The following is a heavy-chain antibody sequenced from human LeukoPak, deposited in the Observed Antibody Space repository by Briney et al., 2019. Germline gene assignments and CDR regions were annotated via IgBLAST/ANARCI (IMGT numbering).Heavy chain of an antibody. V-gene: IGHV1-2*02. CDR1: GYTFSGFY. CDR3: AREYYYGSGNYYNRIDY. D-gene: IGHD3-10*01. CDR2: MNPNSGGT. Sequence: ASVKVSCKASGYTFSGFYMHWVRQAPGQGLEWMGWMNPNSGGTNYAQKFQGRVTMTRDTSISTAYMVLNRLRSDDTAVYYCAREYYYGSGNYYNRIDYWGQGTLVTVSS. J-gene: IGHJ4*02.